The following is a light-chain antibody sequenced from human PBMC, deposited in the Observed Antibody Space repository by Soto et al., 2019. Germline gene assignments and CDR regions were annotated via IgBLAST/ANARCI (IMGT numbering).Light chain of an antibody. CDR1: SSDVGGYNY. CDR2: EVS. CDR3: SSYTSSSIPYV. J-gene: IGLJ1*01. V-gene: IGLV2-14*01. Sequence: QSVLTQPASVSGSPGQSITISCTGTSSDVGGYNYVSWYQQHPGKALKLMIYEVSNRPSGVSNRFSGSKSGNTASLTISGLQAEDEADYYCSSYTSSSIPYVFGTGTKVTVL.